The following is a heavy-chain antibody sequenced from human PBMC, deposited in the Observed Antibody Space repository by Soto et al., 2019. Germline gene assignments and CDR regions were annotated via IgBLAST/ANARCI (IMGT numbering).Heavy chain of an antibody. CDR2: ISGYNGNT. Sequence: GASVKVSCKASGYTFTSYDISWVRQAPGQGLEWMGWISGYNGNTNYAQKLQGRVTLTTDTSTSTAYMELSSLRSEDTAVYYCARVYGSGRDNWFDPWGQGTLVTVSS. D-gene: IGHD3-10*01. J-gene: IGHJ5*02. CDR1: GYTFTSYD. V-gene: IGHV1-18*01. CDR3: ARVYGSGRDNWFDP.